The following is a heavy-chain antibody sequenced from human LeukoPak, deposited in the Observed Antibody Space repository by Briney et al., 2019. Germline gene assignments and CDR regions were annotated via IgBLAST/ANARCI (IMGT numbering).Heavy chain of an antibody. CDR3: ARDSSGIEDAFDI. J-gene: IGHJ3*02. CDR1: GFMISDS. CDR2: ISSRSTNI. D-gene: IGHD6-19*01. V-gene: IGHV3-21*01. Sequence: AGGSLRLSCAGSGFMISDSMNWVRQAPGKGLEWVSSISSRSTNIYYADSVKGRFTISRDNAKRSLYLQMNSLRVEDTAVYYCARDSSGIEDAFDIWGRGTMVTVSS.